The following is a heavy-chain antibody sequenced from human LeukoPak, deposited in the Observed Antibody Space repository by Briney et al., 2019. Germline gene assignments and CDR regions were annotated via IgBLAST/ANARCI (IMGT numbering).Heavy chain of an antibody. J-gene: IGHJ4*02. CDR1: GGSISSGSYY. CDR2: VYYSGSA. Sequence: SETLSLTCTVSGGSISSGSYYWGWIRQPPGKGLEWIGNVYYSGSAYYNPSLKSRVTISVDTSKNQFSLKLRSVTAADTAVYYCARTRRGSSYFDYWGQGTLVTVSS. CDR3: ARTRRGSSYFDY. V-gene: IGHV4-39*01. D-gene: IGHD1-26*01.